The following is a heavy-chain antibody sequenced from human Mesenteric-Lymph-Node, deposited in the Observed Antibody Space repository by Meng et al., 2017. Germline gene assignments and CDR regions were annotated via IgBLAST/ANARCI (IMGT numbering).Heavy chain of an antibody. CDR1: GGSISSGGHS. CDR3: ARVDGSGYFLDY. J-gene: IGHJ4*01. D-gene: IGHD3-22*01. Sequence: QVQLQESGPGLVKPSQTLSLTCTVSGGSISSGGHSWSWIRQHPGKGLEWIAYIYYSGSTYYNPSLKSRVILSVDTSKNQFSLKLSSVTAADTAVYYCARVDGSGYFLDYWGQGTLVTVSS. V-gene: IGHV4-31*03. CDR2: IYYSGST.